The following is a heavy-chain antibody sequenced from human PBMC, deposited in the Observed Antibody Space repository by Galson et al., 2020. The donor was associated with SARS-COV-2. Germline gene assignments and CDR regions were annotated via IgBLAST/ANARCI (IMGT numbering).Heavy chain of an antibody. D-gene: IGHD3-10*01. CDR2: ISAYNGNT. CDR3: ARSGDDYGSGSFAD. CDR1: GYRFTSYG. J-gene: IGHJ4*02. Sequence: ASVKVSCKTSGYRFTSYGISWVRQAPGQGLEWMGWISAYNGNTNYAQKFQGRVTLTTETSTSTAYMDLRSLRSDDTAVYYCARSGDDYGSGSFADWGQGTLVTVSS. V-gene: IGHV1-18*01.